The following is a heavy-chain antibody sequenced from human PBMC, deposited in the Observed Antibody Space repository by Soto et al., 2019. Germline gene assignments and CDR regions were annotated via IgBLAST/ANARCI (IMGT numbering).Heavy chain of an antibody. CDR1: GGTFSSYA. V-gene: IGHV1-69*01. CDR2: IIPIFGTA. J-gene: IGHJ4*02. Sequence: QVPLVQSGAEVKKPGSSVKVSCKASGGTFSSYAISWVRQAPGQGLEWMGGIIPIFGTANYAQKFQGRVTITADESTSTAYMELSSLRSEDTAVYYCARGGWEAVAAFGPFDYWGQGTLVTVSS. D-gene: IGHD6-19*01. CDR3: ARGGWEAVAAFGPFDY.